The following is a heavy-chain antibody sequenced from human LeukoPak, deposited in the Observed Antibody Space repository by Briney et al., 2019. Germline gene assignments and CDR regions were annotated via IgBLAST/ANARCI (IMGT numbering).Heavy chain of an antibody. CDR2: IYYSGST. V-gene: IGHV4-59*01. Sequence: SETLSLTCTVSGGSISSYYWSWIRQPPGKGPEWIGYIYYSGSTNYNPSLRSRVTISVDTSKNQFSLKLSSVTAADTAVYYCARDGYSSSPTGYFDYWGQGTLVTVSS. D-gene: IGHD6-13*01. J-gene: IGHJ4*02. CDR1: GGSISSYY. CDR3: ARDGYSSSPTGYFDY.